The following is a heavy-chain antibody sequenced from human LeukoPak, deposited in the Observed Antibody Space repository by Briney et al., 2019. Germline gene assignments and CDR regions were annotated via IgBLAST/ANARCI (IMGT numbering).Heavy chain of an antibody. CDR1: GYTFTGYY. CDR2: INPNSGGT. Sequence: ASVKVSCKASGYTFTGYYMHWGRQAPGQGVEWMGWINPNSGGTNYAQKLQGRVTMTRDTSISTAYMELSRLRSDDTAVYYCARGSDDFWSGYSPSYWGQGTLVTVSS. J-gene: IGHJ4*02. D-gene: IGHD3-3*01. V-gene: IGHV1-2*02. CDR3: ARGSDDFWSGYSPSY.